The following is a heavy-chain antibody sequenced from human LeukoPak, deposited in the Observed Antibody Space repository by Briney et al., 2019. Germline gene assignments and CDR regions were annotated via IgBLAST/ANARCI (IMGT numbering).Heavy chain of an antibody. Sequence: SETLSLTCTVSGGSISSYYWSWIRQPPGKGLEWIAYIYYSGSTNYNPSLKSRVTVSVDTSKNQLSLKLSPVTAADTAVYYCARVGTSGYFSPHWYFDLWGRGTLVTVSS. D-gene: IGHD3-22*01. CDR3: ARVGTSGYFSPHWYFDL. J-gene: IGHJ2*01. CDR1: GGSISSYY. V-gene: IGHV4-59*01. CDR2: IYYSGST.